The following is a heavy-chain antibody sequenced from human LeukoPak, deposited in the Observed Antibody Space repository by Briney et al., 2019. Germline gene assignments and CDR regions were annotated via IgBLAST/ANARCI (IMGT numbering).Heavy chain of an antibody. J-gene: IGHJ4*02. V-gene: IGHV3-48*01. CDR1: GFTFRSYS. Sequence: PGGSLRLSCEASGFTFRSYSMNWVRQAPGKGLEWVSYISISTTTIYYADCMNVRLTISRDNAKHSLYLQMNSLRAEDTAVYYCARGVGGSYHFDYWGQGTLVTVSS. CDR3: ARGVGGSYHFDY. D-gene: IGHD1-26*01. CDR2: ISISTTTI.